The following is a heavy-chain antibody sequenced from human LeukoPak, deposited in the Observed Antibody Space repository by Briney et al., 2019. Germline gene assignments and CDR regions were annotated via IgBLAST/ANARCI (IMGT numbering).Heavy chain of an antibody. D-gene: IGHD6-13*01. V-gene: IGHV3-21*01. CDR1: GFTFSSYS. CDR3: ARAIAAAANRLSYYYYGMDV. Sequence: GGSLRLSCAASGFTFSSYSMNWVRQAPGKGLEWVSSISSSSSYIYYADSVKGRFTISRDNAKNSLYLQMNSLRAEDTAVYYCARAIAAAANRLSYYYYGMDVWGQGTTVTVSS. J-gene: IGHJ6*02. CDR2: ISSSSSYI.